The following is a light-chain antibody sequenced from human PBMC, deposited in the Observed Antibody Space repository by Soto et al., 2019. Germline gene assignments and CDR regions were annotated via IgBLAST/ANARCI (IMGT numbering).Light chain of an antibody. CDR1: ESLSPHS. CDR3: QQRSNWPTGT. CDR2: GPS. Sequence: IVLTQSPGTRSVSAGETATLSCRASESLSPHSIAWYQQKPGQAPRLVIYGPSGRATGIPGRISGIGSGTDFTLTISSLETQDFAVYYGQQRSNWPTGTFGQGTKVDI. V-gene: IGKV3D-20*02. J-gene: IGKJ1*01.